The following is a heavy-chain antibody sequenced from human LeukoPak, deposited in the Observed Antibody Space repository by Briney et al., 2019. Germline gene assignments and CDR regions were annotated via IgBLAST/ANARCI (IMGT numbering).Heavy chain of an antibody. CDR3: ARQIRYTYDPNWFHP. CDR1: GDSISATSYY. V-gene: IGHV4-39*01. CDR2: IYYSGNT. Sequence: KPSETLSLTCSVSGDSISATSYYWAWIRQPPGKGLEWIGSIYYSGNTKYDPSLQSRVTISVYTAKNQFSLSLTSATAADTAVYYCARQIRYTYDPNWFHPWGQGTLVTVSS. J-gene: IGHJ5*02. D-gene: IGHD5-12*01.